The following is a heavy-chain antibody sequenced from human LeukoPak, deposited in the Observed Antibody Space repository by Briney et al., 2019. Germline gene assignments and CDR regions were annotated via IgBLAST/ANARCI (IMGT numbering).Heavy chain of an antibody. D-gene: IGHD3-10*01. V-gene: IGHV1-8*02. J-gene: IGHJ4*02. CDR1: GYTFTSYG. CDR3: ARGLLWPTRAVDY. Sequence: ASVKVSCKASGYTFTSYGIAWVQQAPGQGLQWMGWISANNGDTSYSQKLQGRVTMTRNTSISTAYMELSSLRSEDTAVYYCARGLLWPTRAVDYWGQGTLVTVSS. CDR2: ISANNGDT.